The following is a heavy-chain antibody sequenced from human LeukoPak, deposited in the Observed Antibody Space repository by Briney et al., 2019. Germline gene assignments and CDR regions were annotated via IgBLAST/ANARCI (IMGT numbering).Heavy chain of an antibody. D-gene: IGHD3-16*02. CDR3: ARADYVWGSYRYTTFDY. CDR1: GGSFSGYY. J-gene: IGHJ4*02. V-gene: IGHV4-34*01. Sequence: SETLSLTCAVYGGSFSGYYWSWIRQPPGKGLEWSGEINHSGSTNYNPSLKSRVTISVDTSKNQFSLKLSSVTAADTAVYYCARADYVWGSYRYTTFDYWGQGTLVTVSS. CDR2: INHSGST.